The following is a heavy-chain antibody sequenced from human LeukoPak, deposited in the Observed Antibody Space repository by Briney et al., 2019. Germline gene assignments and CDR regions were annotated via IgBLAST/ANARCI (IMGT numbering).Heavy chain of an antibody. D-gene: IGHD3-3*01. CDR2: ISYSGST. V-gene: IGHV4-61*01. J-gene: IGHJ4*02. Sequence: ETSETLSLTCTVSGGSISSSSYYWSWIRQPPGKGLEWIGYISYSGSTNYNPSLKSRVTISVDRSKNQFSLKLSSVTAADTAVYYCARGQTGVAFDYWGQGTLVTVSS. CDR1: GGSISSSSYY. CDR3: ARGQTGVAFDY.